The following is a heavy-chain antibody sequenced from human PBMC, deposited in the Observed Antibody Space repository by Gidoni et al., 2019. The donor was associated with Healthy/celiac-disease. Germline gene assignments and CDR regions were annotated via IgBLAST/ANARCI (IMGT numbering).Heavy chain of an antibody. CDR2: INHSGST. V-gene: IGHV4-34*01. CDR3: ARGVTTVIGYYYYGMDV. J-gene: IGHJ6*02. Sequence: GYYWSWIRQPPGKGLEWIGEINHSGSTNYNPSLKSRVTISVDTSKNQFSLKLSSVTAADTAVYYCARGVTTVIGYYYYGMDVWGQGTTVTVSS. D-gene: IGHD4-4*01. CDR1: GYY.